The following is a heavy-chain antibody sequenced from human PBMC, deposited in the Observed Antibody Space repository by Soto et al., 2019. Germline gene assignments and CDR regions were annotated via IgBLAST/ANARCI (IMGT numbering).Heavy chain of an antibody. CDR1: GGSISSGGYY. CDR3: ARGLSIGGGMDV. V-gene: IGHV4-31*03. Sequence: QVQLQESGPGLVKPSQTLSLTCTVSGGSISSGGYYCSWIRQHPGTGLEWIGYIYYNGSTYYNPSLKSRVTISGDTSKNQFSLKLSSVTAADTAVYYCARGLSIGGGMDVWGQGTTVTVSS. J-gene: IGHJ6*02. CDR2: IYYNGST. D-gene: IGHD3-10*01.